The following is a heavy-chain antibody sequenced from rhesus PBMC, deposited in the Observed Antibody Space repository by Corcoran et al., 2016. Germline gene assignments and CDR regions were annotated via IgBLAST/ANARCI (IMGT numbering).Heavy chain of an antibody. CDR2: TGWDDYK. J-gene: IGHJ4*01. V-gene: IGHV2S2*01. Sequence: QVTLTESGPALVNPTQTLPLTCTFSGFSLRTSGMRVSLIRQPPGAALEWLAGTGWDDYKYYSTSLKNRLTISKDTAKNQVVLTMTNMDPVDTATYYCARSLHSGRYYLRYFDYWGQGVLVTVSS. CDR3: ARSLHSGRYYLRYFDY. D-gene: IGHD3-16*01. CDR1: GFSLRTSGMR.